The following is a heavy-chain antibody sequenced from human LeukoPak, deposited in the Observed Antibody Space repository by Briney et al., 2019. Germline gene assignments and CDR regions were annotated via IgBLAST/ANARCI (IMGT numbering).Heavy chain of an antibody. D-gene: IGHD3-10*01. J-gene: IGHJ4*02. CDR2: ISYDGSNK. Sequence: GRSLRLSCAASGFTFSSYAMHWVRQAPGKGLEWVAVISYDGSNKYYADSVKGRFTISRDNSKNTLYLQMNSLRAEDTAVYYCARENNYYGTFDYWGQGTLVTVSS. CDR1: GFTFSSYA. V-gene: IGHV3-30-3*01. CDR3: ARENNYYGTFDY.